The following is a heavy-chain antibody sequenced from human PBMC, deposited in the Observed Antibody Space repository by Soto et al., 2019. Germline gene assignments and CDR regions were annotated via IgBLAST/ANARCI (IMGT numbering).Heavy chain of an antibody. D-gene: IGHD6-19*01. J-gene: IGHJ4*02. CDR2: ISSSGSTI. Sequence: LRLSCAASGFTFSDYYMSWIRQAPGKGLEWVSYISSSGSTIYYADSVRGRFTISRDNAKNSLYLQMNSLRAEDTAVYYCARGVPRRLADFDYWGQGTLVTVSS. CDR3: ARGVPRRLADFDY. CDR1: GFTFSDYY. V-gene: IGHV3-11*01.